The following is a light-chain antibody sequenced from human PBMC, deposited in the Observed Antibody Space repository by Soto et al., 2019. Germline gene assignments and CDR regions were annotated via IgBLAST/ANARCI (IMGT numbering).Light chain of an antibody. J-gene: IGKJ4*01. CDR2: GAS. Sequence: DIQVTQSPSSVAASVGDRVTFTCRASQGIRTWLAWYQQKPGKAPKLPIYGASTLQNGVPSRFSGTASGKNFSLTISGLQPDDFATYYCQQAFSVPLTFGGGTRVEI. V-gene: IGKV1-12*01. CDR1: QGIRTW. CDR3: QQAFSVPLT.